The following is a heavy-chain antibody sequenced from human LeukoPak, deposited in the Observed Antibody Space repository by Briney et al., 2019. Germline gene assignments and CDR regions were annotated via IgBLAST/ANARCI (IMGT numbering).Heavy chain of an antibody. D-gene: IGHD6-6*01. Sequence: ASVKVSCKASGYTFTSYDINWVRQATGQGLEWMGWMSPNSGNTGYAQKFQGRVTITRNTSISTAYMELSSLRSEDTAVYYCARGPASTSTYYYYYYYMDVWGKGTTVTVSS. CDR2: MSPNSGNT. CDR1: GYTFTSYD. CDR3: ARGPASTSTYYYYYYYMDV. J-gene: IGHJ6*03. V-gene: IGHV1-8*03.